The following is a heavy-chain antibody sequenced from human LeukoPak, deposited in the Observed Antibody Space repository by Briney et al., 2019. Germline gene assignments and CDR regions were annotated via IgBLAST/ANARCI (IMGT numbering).Heavy chain of an antibody. Sequence: SETLSLTCTVSGGSISSSSYYWGWIRQPPGKGLEWIGSIYYSGSTYYNPSLKSRVTISVDTSKNQFSLKLSSVTAADTAVYYCARDTVVVVAATSWFDPWGQGTLVTVSS. CDR1: GGSISSSSYY. D-gene: IGHD2-15*01. V-gene: IGHV4-39*07. CDR3: ARDTVVVVAATSWFDP. CDR2: IYYSGST. J-gene: IGHJ5*02.